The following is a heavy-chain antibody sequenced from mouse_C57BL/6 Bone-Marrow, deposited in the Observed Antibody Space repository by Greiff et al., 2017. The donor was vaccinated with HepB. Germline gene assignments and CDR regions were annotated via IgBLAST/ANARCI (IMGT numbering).Heavy chain of an antibody. V-gene: IGHV1-64*01. CDR3: AYGYDVDYAMDY. CDR1: GYTFTSYW. D-gene: IGHD2-2*01. Sequence: QVQLKQPGAELVKPGASVKLSCKASGYTFTSYWMHWVKQRPGQGLEWIGMIHPNSGSTNYNEKFKSKATLTVDKSSSTAYMQLSSLTSEDSAVYYCAYGYDVDYAMDYWGQGTSVTVSS. J-gene: IGHJ4*01. CDR2: IHPNSGST.